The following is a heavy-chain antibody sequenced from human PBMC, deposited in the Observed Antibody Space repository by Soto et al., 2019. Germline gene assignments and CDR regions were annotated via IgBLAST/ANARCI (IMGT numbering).Heavy chain of an antibody. CDR2: MNPNSGNT. D-gene: IGHD3-10*01. J-gene: IGHJ6*02. V-gene: IGHV1-8*01. Sequence: ASVKVSCKASGYTFTSYDINWVRQATGQGLEWMGWMNPNSGNTGYAQKFQGRVTMTRNTSISTAYMELSSLRSEDTAVYYCAKSGDYYYGMYVWGQGTTVTVSS. CDR1: GYTFTSYD. CDR3: AKSGDYYYGMYV.